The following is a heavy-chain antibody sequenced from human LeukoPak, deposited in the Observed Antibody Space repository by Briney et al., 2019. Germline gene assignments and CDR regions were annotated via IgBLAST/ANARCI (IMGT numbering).Heavy chain of an antibody. CDR1: GGSINSRSYY. CDR3: AFRRDGYKGGNWFDP. D-gene: IGHD5-24*01. Sequence: SETLSLTCTVSGGSINSRSYYGGWIRQPPGKGLEWIGSIYYSGSTYHNPSLKSRVTISVDTSKNQLSLKLSSVTAADTAVYYCAFRRDGYKGGNWFDPWGQGTLVTVSS. CDR2: IYYSGST. J-gene: IGHJ5*02. V-gene: IGHV4-39*01.